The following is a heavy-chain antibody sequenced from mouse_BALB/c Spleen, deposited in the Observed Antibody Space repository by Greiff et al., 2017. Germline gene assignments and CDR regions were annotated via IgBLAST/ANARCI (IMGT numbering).Heavy chain of an antibody. V-gene: IGHV5-9-3*01. D-gene: IGHD1-1*01. CDR1: GFTFSSYA. Sequence: EVQLQESGGGLVKPGGSLKLSCAASGFTFSSYAMPWVRQTPEKRLEWVATISSGGSYTYYPDSVKGRFTISRDNAKNTLYLQMSSLRSEDTALYYCARGDYYGRGAMDYWGQGTSVTVSS. CDR3: ARGDYYGRGAMDY. CDR2: ISSGGSYT. J-gene: IGHJ4*01.